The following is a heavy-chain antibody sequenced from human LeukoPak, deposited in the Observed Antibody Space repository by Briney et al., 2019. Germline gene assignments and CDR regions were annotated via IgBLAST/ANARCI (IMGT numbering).Heavy chain of an antibody. D-gene: IGHD5-24*01. CDR1: GYIFDDYG. CDR3: VRLGRDGYTYGAAY. Sequence: PGGSLRLSCAGSGYIFDDYGMRWVRHAPGKGLEWVAGINWNGGSTGYAESVKGRCTISRDNAKTALYLEMNSLRVEDTAFYYCVRLGRDGYTYGAAYWGQGALVTVSS. V-gene: IGHV3-20*04. J-gene: IGHJ1*01. CDR2: INWNGGST.